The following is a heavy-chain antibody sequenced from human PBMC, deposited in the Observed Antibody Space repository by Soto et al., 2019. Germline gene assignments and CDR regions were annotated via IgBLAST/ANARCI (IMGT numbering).Heavy chain of an antibody. CDR2: INQDGSEK. J-gene: IGHJ6*02. CDR1: GSPFRTYG. Sequence: EVQLVESGGGLVQPGGSLRLSCGASGSPFRTYGLTGGGQVQGKGLEWVTNINQDGSEKNYVDFVKGRFTISRDNAKNSLYLQMSSLRAEDTALYYCARDGSTSWYSYDYHGMDVWGQGTTVTVSS. D-gene: IGHD5-18*01. CDR3: ARDGSTSWYSYDYHGMDV. V-gene: IGHV3-7*03.